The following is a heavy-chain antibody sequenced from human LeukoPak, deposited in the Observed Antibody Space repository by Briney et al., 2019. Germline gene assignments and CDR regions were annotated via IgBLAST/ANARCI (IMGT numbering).Heavy chain of an antibody. CDR1: GFTFSSYT. CDR2: IGSTSSTI. D-gene: IGHD3-22*01. J-gene: IGHJ3*02. CDR3: ARDHHRRLYDSQARDTFDI. V-gene: IGHV3-48*01. Sequence: GGFLRLSCAASGFTFSSYTMNWVRQAPGKGLEWVSYIGSTSSTIYYADSVKGRFTISRDNAKNSLYLQMNSLRAEDTAVYYCARDHHRRLYDSQARDTFDIWGQGTMVTVSS.